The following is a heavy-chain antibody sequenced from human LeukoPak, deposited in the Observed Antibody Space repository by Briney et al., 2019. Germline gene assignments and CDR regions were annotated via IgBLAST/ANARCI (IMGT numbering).Heavy chain of an antibody. Sequence: KPSGTLSLTCAVSGGSITSANWWSWVRQSPGKGLEWIGETYHTGNTNYNPSLNSRVSISLDTSKNQFSLRLTSATAADTAVYFFARGNLYDSSGYYFDYWGQGILVTVSS. J-gene: IGHJ4*02. V-gene: IGHV4-4*02. CDR2: TYHTGNT. CDR1: GGSITSANW. CDR3: ARGNLYDSSGYYFDY. D-gene: IGHD3-22*01.